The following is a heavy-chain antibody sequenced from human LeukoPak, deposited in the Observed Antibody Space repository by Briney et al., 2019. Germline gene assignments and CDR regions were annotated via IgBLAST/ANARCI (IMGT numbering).Heavy chain of an antibody. V-gene: IGHV1-8*01. Sequence: ASVKVSCKASGYTFTSYDINWVRQATGQGLEWMGWMNPNSGNTGYAQKFQGRVTMTRNTSISTAYMELSSLRSEDTAAYYCARGYKKYYYYYYYMDVWGKGTTVTVSS. CDR1: GYTFTSYD. J-gene: IGHJ6*03. CDR2: MNPNSGNT. CDR3: ARGYKKYYYYYYYMDV. D-gene: IGHD5-24*01.